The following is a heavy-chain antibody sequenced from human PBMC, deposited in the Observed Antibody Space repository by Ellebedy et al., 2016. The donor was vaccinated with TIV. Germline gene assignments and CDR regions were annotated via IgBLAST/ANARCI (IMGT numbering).Heavy chain of an antibody. J-gene: IGHJ4*02. Sequence: PGGSLRLSCDTSGFNFSTYGMNWVRQAPGKGLEWVSTISQSPGITYCARSVKGRFTVSRDNSKDTVSLQMDSLRAEDTAIYYCAKSRAGDLFDSWGQGTLVTVSS. CDR3: AKSRAGDLFDS. CDR2: ISQSPGIT. CDR1: GFNFSTYG. V-gene: IGHV3-23*01. D-gene: IGHD3-16*01.